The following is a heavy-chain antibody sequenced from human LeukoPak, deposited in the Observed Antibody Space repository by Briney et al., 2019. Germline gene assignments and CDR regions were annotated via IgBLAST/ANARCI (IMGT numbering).Heavy chain of an antibody. CDR2: INPNSGGK. Sequence: ASVKVSCKASGYTFTGYYMHWVRQAPRQGLEWMGWINPNSGGKNYAQKFQGRVTMTRDTSISTAYMELSRLRSDDTAVYYCARGPARTAAAGPGFWGQGTLVTVSS. V-gene: IGHV1-2*02. CDR3: ARGPARTAAAGPGF. D-gene: IGHD6-13*01. J-gene: IGHJ4*02. CDR1: GYTFTGYY.